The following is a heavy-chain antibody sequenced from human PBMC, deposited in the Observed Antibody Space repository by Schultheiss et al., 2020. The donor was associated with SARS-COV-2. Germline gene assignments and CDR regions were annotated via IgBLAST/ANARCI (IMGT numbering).Heavy chain of an antibody. V-gene: IGHV4-59*12. CDR3: ARGGYSGYYGMDV. Sequence: SETLSLTCTVSGGSISSYYWSWIRQPPGKGLEWIGNIYYSGSTYYNPSLKSRVTISVDTSKNQFSLKLSSVTAADTAVYYCARGGYSGYYGMDVWGQGTTVTVSS. D-gene: IGHD5-12*01. CDR2: IYYSGST. J-gene: IGHJ6*02. CDR1: GGSISSYY.